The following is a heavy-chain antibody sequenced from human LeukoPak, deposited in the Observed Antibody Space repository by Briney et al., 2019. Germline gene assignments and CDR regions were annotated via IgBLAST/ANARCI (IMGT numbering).Heavy chain of an antibody. D-gene: IGHD3-22*01. V-gene: IGHV4-30-4*01. CDR3: ARAPLITMIVVVSTGGAFDI. J-gene: IGHJ3*02. Sequence: SETLSLTCTVSGGSISSGDYYWSWIRQPPGKGLEWIGYIYYSGSTYYNPSLKSRVTISVDTSKNQFSLKLSSVTAADTAVYYCARAPLITMIVVVSTGGAFDIWGQGTMVTVSS. CDR1: GGSISSGDYY. CDR2: IYYSGST.